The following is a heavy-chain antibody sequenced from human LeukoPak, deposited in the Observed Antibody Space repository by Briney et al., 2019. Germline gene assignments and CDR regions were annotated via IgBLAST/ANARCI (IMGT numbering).Heavy chain of an antibody. V-gene: IGHV3-23*01. Sequence: GGSLRLSCAASGFTFSNYAMNWVRQAPGKGLEWVSVISGSGSSIYYADSVKGRFTISRDNPKNTLYVQMNSLRAEDTAVYYCARDSYYYDSSGDYWGQGTLVTVSS. CDR1: GFTFSNYA. D-gene: IGHD3-22*01. J-gene: IGHJ4*02. CDR3: ARDSYYYDSSGDY. CDR2: ISGSGSSI.